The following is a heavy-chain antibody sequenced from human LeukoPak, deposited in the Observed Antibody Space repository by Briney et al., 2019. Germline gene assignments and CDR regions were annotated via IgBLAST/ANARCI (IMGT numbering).Heavy chain of an antibody. CDR2: ISSSSSYI. Sequence: GGPLRLYCAASGFTFCSYSMNWVRQAPGKGLEWVSSISSSSSYIYYADSVKGRFTISRDNAKNSLYLQMNSLRAEDTAVYYCARDVDYCSGGSCYPYFDYWGQGTLVTVSS. CDR1: GFTFCSYS. CDR3: ARDVDYCSGGSCYPYFDY. V-gene: IGHV3-21*01. D-gene: IGHD2-15*01. J-gene: IGHJ4*02.